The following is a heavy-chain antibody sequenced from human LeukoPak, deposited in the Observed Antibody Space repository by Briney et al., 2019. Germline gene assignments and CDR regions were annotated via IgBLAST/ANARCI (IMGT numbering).Heavy chain of an antibody. J-gene: IGHJ6*03. CDR2: ISDSSGNI. V-gene: IGHV3-48*04. CDR3: ARGRGDFWSGSYYYYYMDV. Sequence: GGSLRLSCAASGSTLSSYSMNWVRQAPGKGLEWVSYISDSSGNIYNADSVAGRFTISRDNAKNSLYLQMNSLRAEDTARYYCARGRGDFWSGSYYYYYMDVWGKGTTVTVSS. D-gene: IGHD3-3*01. CDR1: GSTLSSYS.